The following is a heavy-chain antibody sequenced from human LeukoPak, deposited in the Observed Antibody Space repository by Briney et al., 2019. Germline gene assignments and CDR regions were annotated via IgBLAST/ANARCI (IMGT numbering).Heavy chain of an antibody. D-gene: IGHD6-19*01. Sequence: GASVKVSCKATGYTFTSYYMHWVRQAPGQGLEWMGIIDPSDGSTIYAQKFQGRVTMTRDMSTSTVYMQLSSLRSEDTAVYYCARGGHGTSVAVAGTGDFWGQGTLVTVSS. CDR2: IDPSDGST. CDR1: GYTFTSYY. V-gene: IGHV1-46*01. CDR3: ARGGHGTSVAVAGTGDF. J-gene: IGHJ4*02.